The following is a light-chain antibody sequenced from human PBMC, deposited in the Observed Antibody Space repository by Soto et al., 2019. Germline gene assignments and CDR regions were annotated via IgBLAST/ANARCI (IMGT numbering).Light chain of an antibody. V-gene: IGLV2-14*01. CDR2: DIS. J-gene: IGLJ2*01. Sequence: QSALTQPASVSGSPGQSITISCTGTSSDVGGYNYVSWYQQHPGKAPKLMIYDISNRPSGVSNCFSGSKSGNTASLTISGLQADEDADYYCSSYTSSSTLVVFGGGTKLTVL. CDR1: SSDVGGYNY. CDR3: SSYTSSSTLVV.